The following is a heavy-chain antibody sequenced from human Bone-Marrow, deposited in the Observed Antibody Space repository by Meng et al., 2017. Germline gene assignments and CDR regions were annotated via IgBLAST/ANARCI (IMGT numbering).Heavy chain of an antibody. D-gene: IGHD3-10*01. J-gene: IGHJ6*02. CDR2: ISSSGSTI. CDR3: ARWGSGSYYLLDYYYYGMAV. V-gene: IGHV3-48*03. CDR1: GFTFSSYE. Sequence: GGSLRLSCAASGFTFSSYEMNWVRQAPGKGLEWVSYISSSGSTIYYADSVKGRFTISRDNAKNSLYLQMNSLRAEDTAVYYCARWGSGSYYLLDYYYYGMAVWGQGTMVTVSS.